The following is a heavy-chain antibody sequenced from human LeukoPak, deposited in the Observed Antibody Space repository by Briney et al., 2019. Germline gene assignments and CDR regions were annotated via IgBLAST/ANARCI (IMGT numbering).Heavy chain of an antibody. CDR2: IYTGGTT. J-gene: IGHJ4*02. CDR1: GFTFSSYA. D-gene: IGHD4-11*01. V-gene: IGHV3-53*01. CDR3: ARLPKTTYFDY. Sequence: GGSLRLSCAASGFTFSSYAMSWVRHAPGKGLEGVSVIYTGGTTDYADSVKGRFTISRDNSKNTLFLQMNSLRAEDTAVYYCARLPKTTYFDYWGQGTLVTVFS.